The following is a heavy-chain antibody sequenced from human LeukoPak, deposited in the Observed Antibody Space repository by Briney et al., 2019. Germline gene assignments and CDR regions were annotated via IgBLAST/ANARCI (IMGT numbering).Heavy chain of an antibody. CDR1: GFTFSNAW. V-gene: IGHV3-30*18. D-gene: IGHD3-22*01. CDR2: ISYDGSNK. CDR3: AKSPTITTPFYYFDY. J-gene: IGHJ4*02. Sequence: TGGSLRLSCAASGFTFSNAWMSWVRQAPGKGLEWVAVISYDGSNKYYADSVKGRFTTSRDNSKNTLYLQMNSLRAEDTAVYYCAKSPTITTPFYYFDYWGQGTLVTVSS.